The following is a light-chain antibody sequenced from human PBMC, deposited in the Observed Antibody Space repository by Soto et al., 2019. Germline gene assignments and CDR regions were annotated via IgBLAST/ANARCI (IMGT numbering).Light chain of an antibody. Sequence: DIQMTQSPSTLSASVGDRVTITCRASQSISIWLAWYQQKPGKAPKLLIYKASNLESGVPSRCSGSGSGTDFTLTISSLQPDDFATYYCQQYNSYSPITFGQGTRLEIK. V-gene: IGKV1-5*03. J-gene: IGKJ5*01. CDR1: QSISIW. CDR3: QQYNSYSPIT. CDR2: KAS.